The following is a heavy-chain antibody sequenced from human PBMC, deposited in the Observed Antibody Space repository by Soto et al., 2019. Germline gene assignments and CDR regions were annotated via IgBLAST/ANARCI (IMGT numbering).Heavy chain of an antibody. CDR1: GFTFSSYA. CDR2: ISGSGGST. D-gene: IGHD2-15*01. CDR3: AKDTLGYCSGGSCYADY. Sequence: GGSLRLSCAASGFTFSSYAMSWVRQAPGKGLEWVSAISGSGGSTYYADSVKGRFTISRDNSKNTLYLQMNSLRAEDTAVYYCAKDTLGYCSGGSCYADYWGQGTLVTVSS. J-gene: IGHJ4*02. V-gene: IGHV3-23*01.